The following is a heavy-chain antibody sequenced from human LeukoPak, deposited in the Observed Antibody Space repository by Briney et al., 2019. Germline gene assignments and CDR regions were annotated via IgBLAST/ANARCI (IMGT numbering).Heavy chain of an antibody. D-gene: IGHD2-15*01. CDR3: AREGYCSGGSCYSSYFDY. CDR2: IYYSGST. Sequence: SETLSLTCTVSGGSISSYYWSWIRQPPGKGLEWTGYIYYSGSTNYNPSLKSRVTISVDTSKNQFSLKLSSVTAADTAVYYCAREGYCSGGSCYSSYFDYWGQGTLVTVSS. J-gene: IGHJ4*02. CDR1: GGSISSYY. V-gene: IGHV4-59*01.